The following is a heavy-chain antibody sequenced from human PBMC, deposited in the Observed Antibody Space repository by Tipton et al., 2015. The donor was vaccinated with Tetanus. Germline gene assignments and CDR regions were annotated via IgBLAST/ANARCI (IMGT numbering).Heavy chain of an antibody. CDR3: ARAAGFLGLTHDF. Sequence: TLSLTCTVSGGSIASQYWSWIRQPAGKGLEWIGYIYQTGTTYYNPSLKGRVTISMDRSNTQFSLRLDSLTAADTAVYYCARAAGFLGLTHDFWGRGTLVSVSS. CDR2: IYQTGTT. CDR1: GGSIASQY. V-gene: IGHV4-4*09. D-gene: IGHD2/OR15-2a*01. J-gene: IGHJ4*02.